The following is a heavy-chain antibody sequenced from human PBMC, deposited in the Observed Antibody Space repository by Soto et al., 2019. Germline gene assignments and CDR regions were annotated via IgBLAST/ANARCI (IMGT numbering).Heavy chain of an antibody. D-gene: IGHD6-13*01. CDR2: IYYSGST. Sequence: PSETLSLTCTVSGGSISSSSYYWGWIRQPPGKGLEWIGSIYYSGSTYYNPSLKSRVTISVDTSKNQFSLKLSSVTAADTAVYYCASPGIAAAAPIDYWGQGTLVTVSS. CDR3: ASPGIAAAAPIDY. CDR1: GGSISSSSYY. J-gene: IGHJ4*02. V-gene: IGHV4-39*01.